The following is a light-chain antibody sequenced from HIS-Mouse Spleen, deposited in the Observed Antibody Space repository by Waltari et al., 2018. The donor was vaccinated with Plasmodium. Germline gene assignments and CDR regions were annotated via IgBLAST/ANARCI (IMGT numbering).Light chain of an antibody. CDR3: QAWDSSTVV. CDR1: KLGDKY. CDR2: QDS. V-gene: IGLV3-1*01. Sequence: SYELTQPPSVSVSPGQTASITCSGDKLGDKYACWYQQKPGQSPVLVIYQDSKRPSGIPERVSGSNSGNTATLTISGTQAMDEADYYCQAWDSSTVVVGGGTKLTVL. J-gene: IGLJ2*01.